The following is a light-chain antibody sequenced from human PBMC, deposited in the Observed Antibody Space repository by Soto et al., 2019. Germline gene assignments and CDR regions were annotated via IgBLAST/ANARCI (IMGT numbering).Light chain of an antibody. Sequence: MTQSPVTLSVSPGERATLSCRASQFIGSNLAWYQQKPAQPPRLLIYDASTRATGIPARFSGSGSGTEVTLTISSLQSEDFAAYYCQQYNNWPPLTFGGGTKVDIK. CDR1: QFIGSN. CDR2: DAS. V-gene: IGKV3-15*01. J-gene: IGKJ4*01. CDR3: QQYNNWPPLT.